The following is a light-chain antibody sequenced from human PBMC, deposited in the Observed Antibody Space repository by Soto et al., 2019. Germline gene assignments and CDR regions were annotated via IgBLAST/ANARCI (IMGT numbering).Light chain of an antibody. CDR3: QQYNSYPWT. Sequence: DIQMTQSPSTLSASVGDRVTMTCRASQSIRSWLAWYQQKPGKAPKLLIYDASSLESGVPSRFSGSGSGTEFTLTITSLQPDDFATYYCQQYNSYPWTFGQGTKVDNK. J-gene: IGKJ1*01. V-gene: IGKV1-5*01. CDR1: QSIRSW. CDR2: DAS.